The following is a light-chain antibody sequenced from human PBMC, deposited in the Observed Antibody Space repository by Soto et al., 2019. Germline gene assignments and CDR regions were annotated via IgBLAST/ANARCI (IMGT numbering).Light chain of an antibody. CDR1: QSVRSSY. Sequence: VLAQSPCTLSLSPGASATLSCRASQSVRSSYLAWYQQTPGQTPRLLIYAASSRATGIPDRFSGSGSGTDFSLTISRLEAEDFAVYYCQQYGSSPRTFGQGTKVAIK. CDR2: AAS. CDR3: QQYGSSPRT. V-gene: IGKV3-20*01. J-gene: IGKJ1*01.